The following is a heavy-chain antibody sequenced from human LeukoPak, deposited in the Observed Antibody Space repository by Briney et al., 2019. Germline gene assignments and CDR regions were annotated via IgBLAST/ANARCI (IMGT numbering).Heavy chain of an antibody. Sequence: SETLSLTCTVSGGSISSYYWSWIRQPPGKGLEWIGYIYYSGSTNYNPSLKSRVTISVDTSKNQFSLKLSSVTAADTAVYYCARGLTTVTGTTFDYWGQGTLVTVSS. CDR1: GGSISSYY. D-gene: IGHD4-17*01. CDR2: IYYSGST. J-gene: IGHJ4*02. CDR3: ARGLTTVTGTTFDY. V-gene: IGHV4-59*01.